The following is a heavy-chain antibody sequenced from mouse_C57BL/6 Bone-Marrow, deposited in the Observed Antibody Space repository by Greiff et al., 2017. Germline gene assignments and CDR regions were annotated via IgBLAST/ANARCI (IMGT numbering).Heavy chain of an antibody. Sequence: QVQLQQPGTELVKPGASGYTFTSYWMHWVQQRPGQGLEWIGNINPSNGGTHYNEKFKSKATLTVDKSSSTAYIPLRSLTSEDSAVYYCARYDYDLAWFAYWGQGTLVTVSA. J-gene: IGHJ3*01. D-gene: IGHD2-4*01. V-gene: IGHV1-53*01. CDR2: INPSNGGT. CDR1: GYTFTSYW. CDR3: ARYDYDLAWFAY.